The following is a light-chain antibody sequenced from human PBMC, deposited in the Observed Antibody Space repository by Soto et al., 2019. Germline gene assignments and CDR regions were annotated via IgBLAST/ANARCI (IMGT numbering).Light chain of an antibody. CDR1: ASIDNW. J-gene: IGKJ1*01. CDR3: QQYHTDWT. V-gene: IGKV1-5*01. Sequence: DIPMTQSPSSPSALVRSRSPITCRASASIDNWLAWYQQTPGKAPKLLIFAASTLVRGVPSRFSGRGSVTEFTLTISSLQADDYATFYCQQYHTDWTFGQGTKVDIK. CDR2: AAS.